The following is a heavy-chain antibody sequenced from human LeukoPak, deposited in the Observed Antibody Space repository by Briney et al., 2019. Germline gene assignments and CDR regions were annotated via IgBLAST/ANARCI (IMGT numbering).Heavy chain of an antibody. J-gene: IGHJ4*02. D-gene: IGHD5-24*01. CDR1: GFTFSSYG. Sequence: GGSLRLSCAASGFTFSSYGMHWVRQAPGKGLEWVAVIWYDGSNKYYADSVKGRFTISRDNSKNTLYLQMNSLRAEDTAVYYCARNFRDVYTQSLDSPDYWGQGTLVTVSS. CDR2: IWYDGSNK. V-gene: IGHV3-33*01. CDR3: ARNFRDVYTQSLDSPDY.